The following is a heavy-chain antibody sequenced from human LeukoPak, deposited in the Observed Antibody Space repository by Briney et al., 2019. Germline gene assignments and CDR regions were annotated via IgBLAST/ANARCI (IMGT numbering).Heavy chain of an antibody. CDR3: ASYSSSSFDY. CDR1: GCSISGHY. D-gene: IGHD6-6*01. Sequence: PSETLSLTCTVSGCSISGHYWRWLRQPPGKGLEWIGYIYYSGSTNYNPSLKSRVTISEDTSKNQFSLKLSSVTAADTAVYYCASYSSSSFDYWGQGTLVTVSS. CDR2: IYYSGST. V-gene: IGHV4-59*11. J-gene: IGHJ4*02.